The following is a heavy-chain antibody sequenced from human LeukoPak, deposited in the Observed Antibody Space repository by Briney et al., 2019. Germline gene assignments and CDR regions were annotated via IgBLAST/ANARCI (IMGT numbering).Heavy chain of an antibody. CDR3: ARDGTNRWLDP. V-gene: IGHV4-61*02. CDR1: GGSISSGSYY. Sequence: SETLSLTCTVSGGSISSGSYYWSWIRQPAGKGLEWIGRFHTSGGTKYSPSLESRLTVSVDTSKNQFSLKLSSVTAADTAVYYCARDGTNRWLDPWGQGILVTVSS. J-gene: IGHJ5*02. D-gene: IGHD1-26*01. CDR2: FHTSGGT.